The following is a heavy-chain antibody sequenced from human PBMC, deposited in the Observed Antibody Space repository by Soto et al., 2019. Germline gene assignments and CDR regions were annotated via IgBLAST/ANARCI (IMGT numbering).Heavy chain of an antibody. D-gene: IGHD1-26*01. Sequence: PSETLSLTCTISGGSVSSYHWSWIRQPPGKGLEWIGLTSYSGNTVYNPSLKSRVAFSVDTSKNHFSLTLTSVTAADTAVYYCARDGVGPFDYWGQGTLVTVSS. CDR2: TSYSGNT. CDR1: GGSVSSYH. CDR3: ARDGVGPFDY. V-gene: IGHV4-59*02. J-gene: IGHJ4*02.